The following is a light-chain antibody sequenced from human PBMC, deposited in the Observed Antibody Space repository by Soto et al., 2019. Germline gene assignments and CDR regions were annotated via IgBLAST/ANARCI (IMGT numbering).Light chain of an antibody. Sequence: AIRMTQSPSSLSASTGDRVTITCRASQGISSYLAWYQQQPGKAPKLPIYAASTLQSGVPSRFSGSGSGTEFTLTISSLQPDDFATYYCQQYNIYWTFGQGTKVDIK. CDR2: AAS. J-gene: IGKJ1*01. CDR3: QQYNIYWT. CDR1: QGISSY. V-gene: IGKV1-8*01.